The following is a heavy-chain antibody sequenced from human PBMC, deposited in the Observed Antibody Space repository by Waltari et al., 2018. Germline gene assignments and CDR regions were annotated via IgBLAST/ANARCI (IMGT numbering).Heavy chain of an antibody. D-gene: IGHD6-19*01. CDR2: IIPMRGRA. CDR1: GGTFSSYT. CDR3: AMAAVAHFDY. Sequence: QVQLVQSGAEVKKPGSSVKVSCKASGGTFSSYTISWVRPAPGQGLEWMGRIIPMRGRANYAQKFQGRVTITADKSTSTGDMELSSLRSEDTAVYYCAMAAVAHFDYWGQGTLVTVSS. J-gene: IGHJ4*02. V-gene: IGHV1-69*02.